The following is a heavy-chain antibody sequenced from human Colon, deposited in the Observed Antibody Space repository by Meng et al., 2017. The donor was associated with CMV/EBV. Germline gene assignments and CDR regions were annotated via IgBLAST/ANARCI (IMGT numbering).Heavy chain of an antibody. V-gene: IGHV3-74*01. J-gene: IGHJ3*01. CDR1: GFIFSNYW. Sequence: GALRLSCAGSGFIFSNYWMYWVRQAPGKGLVWLSRINGDGSMTGYADSVKGRFTVSRDNAKNTLYLQMNSLRVEDTAVYYCAGPLGVNAFDFWGQGTMVTVSS. CDR2: INGDGSMT. CDR3: AGPLGVNAFDF. D-gene: IGHD1-26*01.